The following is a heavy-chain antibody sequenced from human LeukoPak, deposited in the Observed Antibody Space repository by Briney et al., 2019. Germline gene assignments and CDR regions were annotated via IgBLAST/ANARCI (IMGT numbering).Heavy chain of an antibody. CDR2: IYYSGST. V-gene: IGHV4-59*01. J-gene: IGHJ6*03. CDR1: GGSISSYY. D-gene: IGHD6-13*01. Sequence: PSETLSLTCTVSGGSISSYYWSWIRQPPGKGLEWIGYIYYSGSTNYNPSLKSRVTISVDTSKNQFSLKLSSVTAADTAVYYCARARSAGIYYYYYMDVWGKGTTVTISS. CDR3: ARARSAGIYYYYYMDV.